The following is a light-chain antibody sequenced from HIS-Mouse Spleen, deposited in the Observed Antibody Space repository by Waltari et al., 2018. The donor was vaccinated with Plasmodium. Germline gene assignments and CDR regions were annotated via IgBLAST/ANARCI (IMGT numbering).Light chain of an antibody. CDR3: QQLNSYPPAT. CDR2: AAS. CDR1: QGISSY. Sequence: DIQLNPSPSFLSASVGDRVTITCRASQGISSYLAWYQQKPGKAPKLLIYAASTLQSGVPSRFSGSGSGTEFTLTISSLQPEDFATYYCQQLNSYPPATFGPGTKVDIK. V-gene: IGKV1-9*01. J-gene: IGKJ3*01.